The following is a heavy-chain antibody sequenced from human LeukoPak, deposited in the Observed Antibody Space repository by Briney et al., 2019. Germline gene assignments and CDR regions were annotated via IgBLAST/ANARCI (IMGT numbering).Heavy chain of an antibody. J-gene: IGHJ6*02. CDR3: ARHSGAPRSYLYYGMDV. Sequence: PSETLSLTCTVSGGSISSGSYYWSWIRQPAGKGLEWIGRIYTSGSTNYNPSLKSRVTISVDTSKNQFSLKLSSVTAADTAVYYCARHSGAPRSYLYYGMDVWGQGTTVTVS. CDR1: GGSISSGSYY. CDR2: IYTSGST. V-gene: IGHV4-61*02. D-gene: IGHD3-16*02.